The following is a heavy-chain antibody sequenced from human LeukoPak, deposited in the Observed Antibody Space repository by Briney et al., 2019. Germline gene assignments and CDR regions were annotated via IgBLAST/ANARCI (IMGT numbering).Heavy chain of an antibody. CDR1: GGSFSGYY. V-gene: IGHV4-34*01. Sequence: SETLSLTCAVYGGSFSGYYWGWIRQPPGKGLEWIGEIDHSGSTNYNPSLKSRVIISVDTSKNQFSLKLSSVTAADTAVYYCARGTPRIAAPNYYMDVWGKGTTVTVSS. CDR3: ARGTPRIAAPNYYMDV. J-gene: IGHJ6*03. D-gene: IGHD6-13*01. CDR2: IDHSGST.